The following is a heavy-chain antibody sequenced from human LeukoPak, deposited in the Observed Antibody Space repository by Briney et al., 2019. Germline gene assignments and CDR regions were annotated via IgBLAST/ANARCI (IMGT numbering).Heavy chain of an antibody. CDR3: ARVRPPGGIDY. CDR2: ISFYNGNT. J-gene: IGHJ4*02. D-gene: IGHD3-10*01. CDR1: GYTLTSHG. Sequence: GASVKVSCKASGYTLTSHGISWVRQAPGQGLEWMGWISFYNGNTNYAQKLQGRMTMTTDTSTSTAYMELRRLRSDDTAVYYCARVRPPGGIDYWGRGTLVTVSS. V-gene: IGHV1-18*01.